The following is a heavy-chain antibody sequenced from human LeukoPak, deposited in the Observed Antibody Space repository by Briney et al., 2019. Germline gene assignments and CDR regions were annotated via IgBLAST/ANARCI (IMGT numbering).Heavy chain of an antibody. CDR2: IYRSGST. CDR3: AKDVGGFGELF. J-gene: IGHJ4*02. CDR1: GFIVSSNY. D-gene: IGHD3-10*01. V-gene: IGHV3-53*01. Sequence: GGSLRLSCAASGFIVSSNYMSWVRQAPGKGLEWVSVIYRSGSTYYADSVKGRFTISRDNSENTLYLQMNSLRAEDTAVYYCAKDVGGFGELFWGQGTLVTVSS.